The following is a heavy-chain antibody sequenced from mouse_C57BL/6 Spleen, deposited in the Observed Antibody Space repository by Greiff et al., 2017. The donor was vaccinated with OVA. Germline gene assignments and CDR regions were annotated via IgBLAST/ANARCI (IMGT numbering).Heavy chain of an antibody. V-gene: IGHV1-54*01. CDR1: GYAFTNYL. D-gene: IGHD2-3*01. J-gene: IGHJ3*01. CDR2: INPGSGGT. CDR3: ARGGVYDGSWFAY. Sequence: QVQLKESGAELVRPGTSVKVSCKASGYAFTNYLIEWVKQRPGQGLEWIGVINPGSGGTNYNEKFKGKATLTADKSSSTAYMQLSSLTSEDSAVYFCARGGVYDGSWFAYWGQGTLVTVSA.